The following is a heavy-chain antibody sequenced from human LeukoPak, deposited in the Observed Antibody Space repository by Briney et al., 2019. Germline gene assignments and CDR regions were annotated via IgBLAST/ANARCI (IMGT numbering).Heavy chain of an antibody. CDR1: GFTFSSYW. J-gene: IGHJ4*02. D-gene: IGHD5-12*01. V-gene: IGHV3-74*01. CDR3: ARGGYSGYNFDY. Sequence: GGSLRLSCAASGFTFSSYWMRWVRQAPGKGLVWVSRINSDGSSTSYADSVKGRFTISRDNAKNTLYLQTNSLRAEDTAVYYCARGGYSGYNFDYWGQGTLVTVSS. CDR2: INSDGSST.